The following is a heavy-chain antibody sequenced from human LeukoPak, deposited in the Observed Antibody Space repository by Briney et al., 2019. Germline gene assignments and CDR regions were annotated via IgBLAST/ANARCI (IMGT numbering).Heavy chain of an antibody. CDR1: GYSFLSYR. Sequence: GKSVMISCKGSGYSFLSYRLVWVRQMPGNGVEWMGIVDPGDSDIRYNPSFQGQVTISADKSLSIAYLQWSSLKASDSAMYYCARPMGRWLEALDLWGQGTLVTVSS. D-gene: IGHD5-24*01. J-gene: IGHJ5*02. V-gene: IGHV5-51*01. CDR3: ARPMGRWLEALDL. CDR2: VDPGDSDI.